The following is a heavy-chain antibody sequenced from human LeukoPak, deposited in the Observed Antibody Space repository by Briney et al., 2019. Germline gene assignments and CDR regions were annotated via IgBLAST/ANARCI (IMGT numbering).Heavy chain of an antibody. CDR3: AREKKDIVVVPAAIPDY. D-gene: IGHD2-2*02. CDR1: GGSLSNYY. V-gene: IGHV4-59*10. J-gene: IGHJ4*02. Sequence: SETLSPTCAVYGGSLSNYYWSWIRQPAGKGLEWIGRIYTSGSTNYNPSLKSRVTISVDTSKNQFSLKLSSVTAADTAVYYCAREKKDIVVVPAAIPDYWGQGTLVTVSS. CDR2: IYTSGST.